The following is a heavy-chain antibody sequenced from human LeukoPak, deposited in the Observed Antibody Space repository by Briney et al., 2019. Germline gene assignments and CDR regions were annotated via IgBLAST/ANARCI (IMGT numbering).Heavy chain of an antibody. D-gene: IGHD3-10*01. J-gene: IGHJ3*02. Sequence: PSQTLSLTCAVSGGSISSGGYSWSWIRQPPGKGLEWIGYIYYSGSTYYNPSLKSRVTISVDTSKNQFSLKLSSVTAADTAVYYCARGDYYGSGRPLAGYAFDIWGQGTMVTVSS. V-gene: IGHV4-30-4*07. CDR1: GGSISSGGYS. CDR2: IYYSGST. CDR3: ARGDYYGSGRPLAGYAFDI.